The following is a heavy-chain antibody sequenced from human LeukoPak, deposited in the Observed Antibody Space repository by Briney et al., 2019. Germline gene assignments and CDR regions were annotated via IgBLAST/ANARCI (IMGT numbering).Heavy chain of an antibody. Sequence: SETLSLTCTVSGGSVSSGSYYWGWIRQPPGKGLEWIGYIYYSGSTNYNPSLKSRVTISVDRSKNQFSLKLSSVTAADTAVYYCARVKGYSNYVFDYWGQGTLVTVSS. V-gene: IGHV4-61*01. CDR2: IYYSGST. D-gene: IGHD4-11*01. J-gene: IGHJ4*02. CDR1: GGSVSSGSYY. CDR3: ARVKGYSNYVFDY.